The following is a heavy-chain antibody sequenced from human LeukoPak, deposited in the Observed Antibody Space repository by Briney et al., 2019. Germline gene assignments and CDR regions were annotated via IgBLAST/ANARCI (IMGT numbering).Heavy chain of an antibody. CDR1: GYTFTGYY. CDR3: ARMGYCSSTSCFGDWWFDP. D-gene: IGHD2-2*01. J-gene: IGHJ5*02. V-gene: IGHV1-2*02. Sequence: GASVKVSCKASGYTFTGYYMHWVRQAPGQGLEWMGWINPNSGGTNYAQKFQGRVTMTRDTSISTAYMELSRLRSDDTAVYYCARMGYCSSTSCFGDWWFDPWGQGTLVTVSS. CDR2: INPNSGGT.